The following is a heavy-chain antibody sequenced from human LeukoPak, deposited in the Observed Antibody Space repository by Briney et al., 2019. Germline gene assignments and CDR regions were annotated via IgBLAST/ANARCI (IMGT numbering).Heavy chain of an antibody. CDR3: ARASPKYRSTDY. D-gene: IGHD6-19*01. V-gene: IGHV1-2*02. CDR1: GYTFTGYY. J-gene: IGHJ4*02. Sequence: GASVKVSCKASGYTFTGYYMHWVRQAPGQGLEWMGWINPNSGGTNYAQKFQGRVTMTRDTSTSTAYMELRSLRSDDTAVYYCARASPKYRSTDYWGQGTLVTVSS. CDR2: INPNSGGT.